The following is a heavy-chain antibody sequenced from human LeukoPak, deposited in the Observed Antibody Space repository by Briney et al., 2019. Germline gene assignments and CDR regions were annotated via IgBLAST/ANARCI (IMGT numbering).Heavy chain of an antibody. J-gene: IGHJ6*02. CDR3: ARDERSRHSPYHYYGMDV. CDR1: GFTFSSYG. V-gene: IGHV3-33*01. CDR2: IWYDGSNK. D-gene: IGHD2-15*01. Sequence: GSSLRLSCAASGFTFSSYGMHWVRQAPGKGLEWVAVIWYDGSNKYYADSVKGRFTISRDNSKNTLYLQMNSLRAEDTAVYYCARDERSRHSPYHYYGMDVWGQGTTVTVSS.